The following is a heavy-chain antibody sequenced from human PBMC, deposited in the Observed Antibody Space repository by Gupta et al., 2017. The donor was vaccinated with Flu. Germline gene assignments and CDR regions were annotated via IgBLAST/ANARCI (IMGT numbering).Heavy chain of an antibody. Sequence: RQAPGKGLEWISYISGSGSTMYYADSVKGRFTISRDNAQNSLHLQMNSLTEEDTAVYYCATEFRDVLRFLEWQNWFDLWGQGTLVTVSS. J-gene: IGHJ5*02. CDR3: ATEFRDVLRFLEWQNWFDL. D-gene: IGHD3-3*01. V-gene: IGHV3-48*03. CDR2: ISGSGSTM.